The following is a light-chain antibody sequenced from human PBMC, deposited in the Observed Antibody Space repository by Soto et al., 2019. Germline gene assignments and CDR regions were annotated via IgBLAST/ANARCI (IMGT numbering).Light chain of an antibody. CDR2: KAS. V-gene: IGKV1-5*03. J-gene: IGKJ5*01. CDR1: QSVSSIY. CDR3: QEYNSYST. Sequence: TQSPRTLSFSPRERATLSCRASQSVSSIYLAWYQQTPGKAPKLLIDKASSLKSGVPSRFSGSGSGTEFTLTISSLQPDDFATYYCQEYNSYSTFGQGTRLEIK.